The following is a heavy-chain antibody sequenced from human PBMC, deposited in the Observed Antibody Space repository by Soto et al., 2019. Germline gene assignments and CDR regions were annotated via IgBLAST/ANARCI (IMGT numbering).Heavy chain of an antibody. V-gene: IGHV3-30-3*01. CDR3: AREYYDFWSGYIRSYYYYGMDV. D-gene: IGHD3-3*01. CDR1: GFTFSSYA. CDR2: ISYDGSNK. J-gene: IGHJ6*02. Sequence: TGGSLRLSCAASGFTFSSYAMHWVRQAPGKGLEWVAVISYDGSNKYYADSVEGRFTISRDNSKNTLYLQMNSLRAEDTAVYYCAREYYDFWSGYIRSYYYYGMDVWGQGTTVTVSS.